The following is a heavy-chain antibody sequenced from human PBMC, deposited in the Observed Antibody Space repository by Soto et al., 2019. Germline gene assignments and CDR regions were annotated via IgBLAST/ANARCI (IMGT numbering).Heavy chain of an antibody. D-gene: IGHD6-25*01. CDR2: IYSGGST. V-gene: IGHV3-53*01. J-gene: IGHJ3*02. CDR3: ARVSSGLGADAFDI. CDR1: GFTVSSNY. Sequence: EVQLVESGGGLIQPGGSLRLSCAASGFTVSSNYMSWVRQAPGKGLEWVSVIYSGGSTYYADSVKGRFTISRDNSKNTQYLQMNSLRAEDTAVYYWARVSSGLGADAFDIWGQGTMVTVSS.